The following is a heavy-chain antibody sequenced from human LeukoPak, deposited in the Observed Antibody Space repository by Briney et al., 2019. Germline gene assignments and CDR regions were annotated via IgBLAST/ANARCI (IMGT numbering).Heavy chain of an antibody. CDR2: ISGSGGST. CDR3: AQDRGMAGTYDAFDI. D-gene: IGHD6-19*01. Sequence: QTGGSLRLSCAASGFTFSSYAMSWVRQAPGKGLEWVSGISGSGGSTYYADSVKGRFTISRDNSKNTLYLQMNSLRAEDTAVYYCAQDRGMAGTYDAFDIWGQGTMVTVSS. J-gene: IGHJ3*02. CDR1: GFTFSSYA. V-gene: IGHV3-23*01.